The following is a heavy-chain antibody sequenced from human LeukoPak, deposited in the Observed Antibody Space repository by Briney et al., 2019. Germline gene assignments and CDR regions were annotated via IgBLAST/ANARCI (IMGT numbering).Heavy chain of an antibody. V-gene: IGHV1-46*01. Sequence: ASVKVSCKASGYTFTSYYIHWVRQAPGQGLEWMGIINPSGGSIRYAQKFQGRVTMTRDTSTGTVYMELSSLRSEDTAMYYCARGRNYYDSSGYYYEGDAFDIWGQGTMVTVSS. CDR3: ARGRNYYDSSGYYYEGDAFDI. D-gene: IGHD3-22*01. CDR1: GYTFTSYY. J-gene: IGHJ3*02. CDR2: INPSGGSI.